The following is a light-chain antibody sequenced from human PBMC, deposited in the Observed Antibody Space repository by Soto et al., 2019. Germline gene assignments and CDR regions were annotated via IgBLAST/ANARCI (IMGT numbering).Light chain of an antibody. Sequence: EIVMTQSPGTLSVSPEESATLSCRASQSVSSHLAWYRQEPGQAPRLLVYAGSTGATGVPARFRGSGSGTEFTLTISSLQSEDFAIYFCQQYHDWPWTLGQGSRVEIK. CDR3: QQYHDWPWT. CDR2: AGS. V-gene: IGKV3-15*01. CDR1: QSVSSH. J-gene: IGKJ1*01.